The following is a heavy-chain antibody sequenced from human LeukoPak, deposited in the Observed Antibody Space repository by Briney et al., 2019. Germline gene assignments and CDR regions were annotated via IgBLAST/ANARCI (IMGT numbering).Heavy chain of an antibody. CDR2: IKQDGSEK. Sequence: GGSLRLSCAASGFTFSSYGMHWVRQAPGKGLEWVANIKQDGSEKYYVDSVKGRFTISRDNAKNSLYLQMNSLRAEDTAVYYCASRACSGWYYYYYYMDVWGKGTTVTVSS. V-gene: IGHV3-7*01. CDR1: GFTFSSYG. CDR3: ASRACSGWYYYYYYMDV. D-gene: IGHD6-19*01. J-gene: IGHJ6*03.